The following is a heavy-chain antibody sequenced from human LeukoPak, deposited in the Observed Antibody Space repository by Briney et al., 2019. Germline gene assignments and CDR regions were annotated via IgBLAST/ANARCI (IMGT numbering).Heavy chain of an antibody. CDR3: ARLPYYYDSSGYQDNWFDP. CDR2: INTNTGNP. CDR1: GGTFSSYA. J-gene: IGHJ5*02. Sequence: SVKVSCKASGGTFSSYAISWVRQAPGQGLEWMGWINTNTGNPTYAQGFTGRFVFSLDTSVSTAYLQISSLKAEDTAVYYCARLPYYYDSSGYQDNWFDPWGQGTLVTVSS. D-gene: IGHD3-22*01. V-gene: IGHV7-4-1*02.